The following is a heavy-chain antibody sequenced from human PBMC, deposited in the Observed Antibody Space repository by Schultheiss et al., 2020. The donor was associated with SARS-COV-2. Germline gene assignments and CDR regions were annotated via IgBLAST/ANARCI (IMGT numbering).Heavy chain of an antibody. V-gene: IGHV4-59*01. Sequence: SETLSLTCTVSGGSFSGYYWSWIRQPPGKGLEWIGYIYYSGSTNYNPSLKSRVTISVDTSKNQFSLKLSSVTAADTAVYYCARARDYLNYFDYWGQGTLVTVSS. CDR2: IYYSGST. J-gene: IGHJ4*02. D-gene: IGHD3-10*01. CDR1: GGSFSGYY. CDR3: ARARDYLNYFDY.